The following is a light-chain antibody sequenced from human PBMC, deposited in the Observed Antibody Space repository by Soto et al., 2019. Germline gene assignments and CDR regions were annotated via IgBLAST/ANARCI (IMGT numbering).Light chain of an antibody. V-gene: IGKV3-15*01. CDR2: GAS. CDR1: QSVSSN. J-gene: IGKJ1*01. Sequence: EIVMTQSPATLSVSPGERATLSCSASQSVSSNLAWYQQKPGQAPRLLIYGASTRATGIPARFSGSGSGTEFTLTISSLQSEDFAVYYCQQYNNWPRETFGQGTKVEIK. CDR3: QQYNNWPRET.